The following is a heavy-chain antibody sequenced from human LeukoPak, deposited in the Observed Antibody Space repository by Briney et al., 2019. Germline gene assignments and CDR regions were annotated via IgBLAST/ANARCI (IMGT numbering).Heavy chain of an antibody. D-gene: IGHD2-2*01. CDR1: GFTFASYA. J-gene: IGHJ5*02. Sequence: GGSLTLSCAASGFTFASYAMSWVRQAPGKGLEWVSAISGSGGSTYYADSVKGRFTISRDNSKNTLYLQMNSLRAEDTAVYYCAKDQDIVVVPAAIWFDPWGQGTLVTVPS. V-gene: IGHV3-23*01. CDR3: AKDQDIVVVPAAIWFDP. CDR2: ISGSGGST.